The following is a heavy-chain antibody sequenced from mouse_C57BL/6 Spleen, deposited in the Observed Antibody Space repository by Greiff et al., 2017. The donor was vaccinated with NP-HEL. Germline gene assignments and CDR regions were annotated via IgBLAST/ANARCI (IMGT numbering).Heavy chain of an antibody. J-gene: IGHJ3*01. Sequence: LQQSLSPPFLPFASVTLSCKASGYTFTDYEMHWVKQTPVHGLEWIGAIDPETGGTAYNQKFKGKAILTADKSSSTAYMELRSLTSEDSAVYYCTRPDWERGPFAYWGQGTLVTVSA. D-gene: IGHD4-1*01. CDR2: IDPETGGT. CDR3: TRPDWERGPFAY. V-gene: IGHV1-15*01. CDR1: GYTFTDYE.